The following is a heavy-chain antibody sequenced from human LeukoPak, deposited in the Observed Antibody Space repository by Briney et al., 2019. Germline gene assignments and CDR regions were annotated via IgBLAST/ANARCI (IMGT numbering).Heavy chain of an antibody. V-gene: IGHV3-23*01. CDR1: GFTFSSHG. CDR2: ISPGGSIS. D-gene: IGHD3-9*01. Sequence: PGGSLRLSCAASGFTFSSHGINWVRQAPGKGLEWVSGISPGGSISYYADSVKGRFTISRDNSKNTVSLQMNSLRAEDTALYYCARDLDWGAFDAWGQGTLVTVSS. J-gene: IGHJ5*02. CDR3: ARDLDWGAFDA.